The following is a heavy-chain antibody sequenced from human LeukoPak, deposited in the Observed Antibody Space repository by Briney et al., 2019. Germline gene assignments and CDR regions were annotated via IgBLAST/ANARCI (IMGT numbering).Heavy chain of an antibody. V-gene: IGHV4-39*01. CDR3: ASYGGSSSQNHFYFDY. CDR1: VCSINSKWYY. J-gene: IGHJ4*02. CDR2: NYYSGST. D-gene: IGHD6-13*01. Sequence: PSYTLSLTRTVSVCSINSKWYYLGGIRQPPGKGLEWIGSNYYSGSTYHHPPLKSRFTLPVDTPNNQLFLKQTSVTSPDTAVYYCASYGGSSSQNHFYFDYWGQGTLVTVSS.